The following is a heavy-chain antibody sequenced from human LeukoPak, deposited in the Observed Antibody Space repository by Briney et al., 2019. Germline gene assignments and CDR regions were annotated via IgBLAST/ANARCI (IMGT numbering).Heavy chain of an antibody. J-gene: IGHJ4*02. CDR2: IRNKANSYTT. CDR1: GFTFSDHY. Sequence: GGSLRLSCAASGFTFSDHYMDWVRQAPGKGLEWVGRIRNKANSYTTEYAASVKGRFTVSRDNPKNSLYLQMNSLRAEDTAVYYCARDQSSGWSPLYYFDYWGQGTLVTVSS. CDR3: ARDQSSGWSPLYYFDY. V-gene: IGHV3-72*01. D-gene: IGHD6-19*01.